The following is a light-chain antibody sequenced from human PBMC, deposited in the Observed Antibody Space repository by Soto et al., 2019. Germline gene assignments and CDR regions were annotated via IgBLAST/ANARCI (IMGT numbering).Light chain of an antibody. CDR1: SSDVGGYDY. V-gene: IGLV2-14*01. J-gene: IGLJ1*01. CDR3: SSYTDSSTFV. CDR2: DVN. Sequence: QPVLTQPASVSGSPGQSITISCTGTSSDVGGYDYVSWYQQLPGKAPKLLIYDVNNRPSGVSNRFSGSKSGNTASLTISGLQAEDEADYYCSSYTDSSTFVFGTGTKVTVL.